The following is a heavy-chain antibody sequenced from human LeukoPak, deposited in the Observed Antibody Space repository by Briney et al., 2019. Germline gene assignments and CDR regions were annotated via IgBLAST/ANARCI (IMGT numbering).Heavy chain of an antibody. CDR2: ISSSSSYI. J-gene: IGHJ4*02. Sequence: GGSLRLSCAASGFTFSSYSMNWVRQAPGKGLEWVSPISSSSSYIYYADSVKGRFTISRDNAKNSLYLQMNSLRAEDTAVYYCARDRTDIVVVVAATSLDYWGQGTLVTVSS. D-gene: IGHD2-15*01. CDR1: GFTFSSYS. V-gene: IGHV3-21*01. CDR3: ARDRTDIVVVVAATSLDY.